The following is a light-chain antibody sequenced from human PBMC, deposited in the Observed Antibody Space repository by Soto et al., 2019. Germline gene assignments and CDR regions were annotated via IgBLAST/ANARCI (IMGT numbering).Light chain of an antibody. J-gene: IGLJ2*01. CDR1: SGHSSYA. Sequence: QSVLTPSPSASASLGASVNLTCTLSSGHSSYAIAWHQQQPEKVPRYLMKLDSDGSHTKGDAIPDRFSGSSSGAERYLTISSLQSEDEADYYCQTWGTGIHVVFGGGTKLNVL. CDR3: QTWGTGIHVV. V-gene: IGLV4-69*01. CDR2: LDSDGSH.